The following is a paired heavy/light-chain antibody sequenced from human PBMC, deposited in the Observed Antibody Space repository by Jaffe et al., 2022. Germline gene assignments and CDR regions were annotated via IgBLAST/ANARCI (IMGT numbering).Heavy chain of an antibody. CDR3: AHRVYESGNWNGGSFNY. CDR2: IYWDNDK. D-gene: IGHD1-20*01. CDR1: GFSLASNGVG. V-gene: IGHV2-5*02. Sequence: QITLKESGPAVVNPTETLTLTCTFSGFSLASNGVGVGWIRQTPEKALEWLAFIYWDNDKRYSPSLTNRLTITKDTSKNQVVLTMTNMGPVDTGTYYCAHRVYESGNWNGGSFNYWGQGTLVTVS. J-gene: IGHJ4*02.
Light chain of an antibody. CDR3: QHYNSYST. Sequence: DIQMTQSPSTLSASIGDRVTITCRASQSVGTWLAWYQQKPGKPPKLLIYMASTLETGVPSRFSGSGSGTDFTLTITSLQPDDSATYYCQHYNSYSTFGQGTKVEVK. J-gene: IGKJ1*01. CDR1: QSVGTW. V-gene: IGKV1-5*03. CDR2: MAS.